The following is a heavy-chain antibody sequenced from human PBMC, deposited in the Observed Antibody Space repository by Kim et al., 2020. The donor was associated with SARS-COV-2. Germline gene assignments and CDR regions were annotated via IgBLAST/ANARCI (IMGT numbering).Heavy chain of an antibody. V-gene: IGHV5-51*01. CDR3: ARPPYSGYWDGYFDL. J-gene: IGHJ2*01. Sequence: GESLKISCKGSGYSFTSYWIGWVRQMPGKGLEWMGIIYPGDSDTRYSPSFQGQVTISADKSISTAYLQWSSLKASDTAMYYCARPPYSGYWDGYFDLWGRGTLVTVSS. CDR1: GYSFTSYW. CDR2: IYPGDSDT. D-gene: IGHD3-22*01.